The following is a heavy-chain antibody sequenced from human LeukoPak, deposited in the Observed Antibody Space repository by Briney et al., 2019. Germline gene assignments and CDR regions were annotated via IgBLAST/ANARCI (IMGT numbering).Heavy chain of an antibody. CDR2: ISAYNGNT. V-gene: IGHV1-18*01. CDR1: GYTFTSYG. Sequence: ASVKVSCKASGYTFTSYGISWVRQAPGQGLEWMGWISAYNGNTNYAQKLQGRVTMTTDTSTSTAYMELRSLRSDDTAVYYCARDVPDELWFGEDPYYYYGMDVWGQGTTVTVSS. D-gene: IGHD3-10*01. J-gene: IGHJ6*02. CDR3: ARDVPDELWFGEDPYYYYGMDV.